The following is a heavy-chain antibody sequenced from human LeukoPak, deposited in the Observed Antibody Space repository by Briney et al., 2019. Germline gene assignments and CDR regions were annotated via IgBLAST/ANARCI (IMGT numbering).Heavy chain of an antibody. CDR3: ARGRNSGSPTGYDDAFDI. V-gene: IGHV3-30*03. J-gene: IGHJ3*02. CDR1: GFTFSSYG. Sequence: GGSLRLSCAASGFTFSSYGMHWVRQAPGKGLEWVAVISYDGSNKYYADSVKGRFTISRDNSKNTLYLQMNSLRAEDTAVYYCARGRNSGSPTGYDDAFDIWGQGTMVTVSS. CDR2: ISYDGSNK. D-gene: IGHD1-26*01.